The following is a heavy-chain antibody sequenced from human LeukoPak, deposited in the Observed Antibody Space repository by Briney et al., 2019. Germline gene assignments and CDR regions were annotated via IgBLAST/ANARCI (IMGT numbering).Heavy chain of an antibody. CDR3: AREVFRDIVVVPAASYYYYGMDV. D-gene: IGHD2-2*01. V-gene: IGHV3-7*01. J-gene: IGHJ6*02. CDR1: GFTFSSYW. CDR2: IKQDGSEK. Sequence: GGSLRLSCAASGFTFSSYWMSWVRQAPGKGLEWVANIKQDGSEKYYVDSVKGRFTISRDNAKNSLYLQMNSLRAEDTAVYYCAREVFRDIVVVPAASYYYYGMDVWGQGTTVTVSS.